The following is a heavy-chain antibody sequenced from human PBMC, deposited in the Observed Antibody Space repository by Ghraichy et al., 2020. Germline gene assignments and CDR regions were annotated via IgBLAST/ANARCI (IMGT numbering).Heavy chain of an antibody. D-gene: IGHD3-10*01. V-gene: IGHV4-31*02. J-gene: IGHJ6*02. Sequence: SQTLSLTCTVSGGSISSGGYYWSWIRQHPGKGLEWIGYIYYSGSTYYNPSLKSRVTISVDTSKNQFSLKLSSVTAADTAVYYCARVLGRGKIPGSYGFGLYYYGMDVWGQGTTVTVSS. CDR2: IYYSGST. CDR3: ARVLGRGKIPGSYGFGLYYYGMDV. CDR1: GGSISSGGYY.